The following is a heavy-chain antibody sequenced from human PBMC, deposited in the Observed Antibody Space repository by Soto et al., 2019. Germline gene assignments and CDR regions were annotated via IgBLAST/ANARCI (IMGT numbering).Heavy chain of an antibody. Sequence: LXLXCEASGFNFSNXLMHWVSQAPGKGLVCILHVNSDGSITTYADSVKGRFTISRNNAKNTVYLQMNSLRVEDTAIYYCTRDQAYSSDVWGQGTLGTVSS. V-gene: IGHV3-74*01. J-gene: IGHJ4*02. D-gene: IGHD5-12*01. CDR2: VNSDGSIT. CDR3: TRDQAYSSDV. CDR1: GFNFSNXL.